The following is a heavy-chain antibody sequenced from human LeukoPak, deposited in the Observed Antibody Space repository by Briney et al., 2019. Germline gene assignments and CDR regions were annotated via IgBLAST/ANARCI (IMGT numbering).Heavy chain of an antibody. CDR3: ERVVDY. Sequence: HPGGSLRLSCAASGFTFSSYEMNWVREAPGKGRGWGSYISSSGSTIYYADSVKGRFTISRDNAKNSLYLQMNSLRAEDTAVYYCERVVDYWGQGTLVTVSS. J-gene: IGHJ4*02. V-gene: IGHV3-48*03. CDR1: GFTFSSYE. CDR2: ISSSGSTI.